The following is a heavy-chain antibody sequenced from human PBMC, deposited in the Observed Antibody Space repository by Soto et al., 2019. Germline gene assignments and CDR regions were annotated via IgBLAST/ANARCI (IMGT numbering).Heavy chain of an antibody. J-gene: IGHJ4*02. D-gene: IGHD2-2*01. CDR1: GFTFSSYS. CDR2: ISSSSSYI. Sequence: EVQLVESGGGLVKPGGSLRLSCAASGFTFSSYSMNWVRQAPGKGLEWVSSISSSSSYIYYADSVKGRFTISRDNAKNSLYLQLKRLRAEDTAVYYCARIVVVQDPHTQPADFDYLGQGILVTVSS. V-gene: IGHV3-21*01. CDR3: ARIVVVQDPHTQPADFDY.